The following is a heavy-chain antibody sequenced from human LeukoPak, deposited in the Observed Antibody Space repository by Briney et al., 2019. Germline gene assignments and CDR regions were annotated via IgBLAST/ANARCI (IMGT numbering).Heavy chain of an antibody. D-gene: IGHD6-13*01. J-gene: IGHJ1*01. V-gene: IGHV4-34*01. CDR1: GGSFSGYY. CDR3: ARASSSSWYNSKRHRIEYFQH. Sequence: SETLSLTCAVYGGSFSGYYWSWIRQPPGKGLEWIGEINHSGSTNYNPSLKSRVTISVDTSKNQFSLKLSSVTAADTAVYYCARASSSSWYNSKRHRIEYFQHWGQGTLVTVSS. CDR2: INHSGST.